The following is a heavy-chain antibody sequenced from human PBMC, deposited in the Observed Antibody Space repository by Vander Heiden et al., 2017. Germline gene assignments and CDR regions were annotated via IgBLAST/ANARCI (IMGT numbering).Heavy chain of an antibody. D-gene: IGHD3-10*01. J-gene: IGHJ3*02. CDR2: IKRQTDGGTA. CDR1: GFTFTHAR. CDR3: ATEHVGNTTWFGAFGI. Sequence: EVQLVESGGDLVKPGGSLRRSCAASGFTFTHARMSWVRQAPGKGLEWVGRIKRQTDGGTADYAAPVKGRFSISRDDSENTRYLQLNSLKTEETAVYYCATEHVGNTTWFGAFGIWGQGTMVTVSS. V-gene: IGHV3-15*01.